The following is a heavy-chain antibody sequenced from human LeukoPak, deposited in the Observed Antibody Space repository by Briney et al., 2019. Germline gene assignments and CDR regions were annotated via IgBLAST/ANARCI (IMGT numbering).Heavy chain of an antibody. Sequence: GGSLRLSCAASGFTFSSYAMSWVRQAPGKGLEWVSAISGGGGSTYYADSVKGRFTISRDNSKNTLYLQMNSLRAEDTAVYYCAKSSNMSFVVITIPYYYYGMDVWGQGTTVTVSS. CDR3: AKSSNMSFVVITIPYYYYGMDV. V-gene: IGHV3-23*01. D-gene: IGHD3-22*01. J-gene: IGHJ6*02. CDR2: ISGGGGST. CDR1: GFTFSSYA.